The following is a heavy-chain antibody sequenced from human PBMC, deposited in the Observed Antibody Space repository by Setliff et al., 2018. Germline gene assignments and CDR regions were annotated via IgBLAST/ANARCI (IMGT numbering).Heavy chain of an antibody. CDR3: ARWLSSDPFDL. V-gene: IGHV1-69*11. Sequence: SVKVSCKVSGGSFSNYAINWVRQVSGQGLEWMGRFIPVLSSADYSQRFQGRVAFTADESTTTVFVELSTLRSDDTAVYFCARWLSSDPFDLWGQGTVVTVSS. CDR1: GGSFSNYA. J-gene: IGHJ3*01. D-gene: IGHD5-12*01. CDR2: FIPVLSSA.